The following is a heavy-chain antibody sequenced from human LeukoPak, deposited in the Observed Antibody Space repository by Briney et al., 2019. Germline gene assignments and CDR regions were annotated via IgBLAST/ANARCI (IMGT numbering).Heavy chain of an antibody. CDR3: ARRYCRSTSCHNWFDP. CDR2: ISAYNGNT. Sequence: ASVKVSCKASGYTFTSYGISWVRQAPGQGLEWMGWISAYNGNTNYAQKLQGRVTMTTDTSTSTAYMELRSLRSDDTAVYYCARRYCRSTSCHNWFDPWGQGTLATVSS. J-gene: IGHJ5*02. CDR1: GYTFTSYG. D-gene: IGHD2-2*01. V-gene: IGHV1-18*01.